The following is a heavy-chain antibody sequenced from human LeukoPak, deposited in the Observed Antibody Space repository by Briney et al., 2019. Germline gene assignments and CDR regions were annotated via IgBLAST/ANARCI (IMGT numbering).Heavy chain of an antibody. CDR1: GGSISSYY. CDR3: ARYDFWSGQGFDY. Sequence: SETLSLTCTVSGGSISSYYWSWIRQPPGKGLEWIGYIYYSGSTNYNPSLKSRVTISVDTSKNQFSLKLSSVTAADTAVYYCARYDFWSGQGFDYWGQGTLVTVSS. J-gene: IGHJ4*02. V-gene: IGHV4-59*08. D-gene: IGHD3-3*01. CDR2: IYYSGST.